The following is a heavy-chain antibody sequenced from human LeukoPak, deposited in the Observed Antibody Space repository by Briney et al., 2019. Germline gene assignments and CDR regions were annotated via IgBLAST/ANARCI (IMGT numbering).Heavy chain of an antibody. Sequence: VASVKVSYKASGGTFSSYAISWVRQAPGQGLEWMGRIIPILGIANYAQKFQGRVTITADKSTSTAYMELSSLRSEDTAVYYCARVDTAMVIDYWGQGTLVTVSS. CDR1: GGTFSSYA. CDR3: ARVDTAMVIDY. J-gene: IGHJ4*02. D-gene: IGHD5-18*01. CDR2: IIPILGIA. V-gene: IGHV1-69*04.